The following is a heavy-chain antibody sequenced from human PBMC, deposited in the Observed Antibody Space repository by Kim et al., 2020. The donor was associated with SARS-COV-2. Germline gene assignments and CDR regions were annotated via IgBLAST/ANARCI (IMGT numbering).Heavy chain of an antibody. Sequence: SETLSLTCAVYGGSFSGYYWSWIRQPPGKGLEWIGEINHSGSTNYNPSLKSRVTISVDTSKNQFSLKLSSVTAADTAVYYCARGGRIAVAHDYWGQGTLVTVSS. CDR2: INHSGST. D-gene: IGHD6-19*01. J-gene: IGHJ4*02. CDR3: ARGGRIAVAHDY. CDR1: GGSFSGYY. V-gene: IGHV4-34*01.